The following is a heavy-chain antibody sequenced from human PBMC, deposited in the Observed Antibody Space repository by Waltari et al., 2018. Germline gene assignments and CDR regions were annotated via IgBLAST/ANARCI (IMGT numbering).Heavy chain of an antibody. D-gene: IGHD1-1*01. J-gene: IGHJ6*02. V-gene: IGHV3-74*03. CDR2: IRSDASDK. CDR1: GFTFSSYW. Sequence: EEQLVESGGGLVQPGDSLRLSCAASGFTFSSYWMNWVRQAQGKGPLLVSRIRSDASDKTYADSVKGRFTISRDNARNTLYLQMNRLRAEDTAVYFCARVSRRTYRSPVPGRHFYYGMDVWGQGTTVTVSS. CDR3: ARVSRRTYRSPVPGRHFYYGMDV.